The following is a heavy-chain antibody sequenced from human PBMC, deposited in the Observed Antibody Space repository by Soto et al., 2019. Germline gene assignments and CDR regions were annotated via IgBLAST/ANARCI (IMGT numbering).Heavy chain of an antibody. CDR1: GGSISHYY. J-gene: IGHJ4*02. CDR2: IYYCGST. V-gene: IGHV4-59*01. CDR3: ARGVRVPAATHPPVFDY. Sequence: PSETLSLTCTVSGGSISHYYWSWIRQPPGKGLEWIGYIYYCGSTNYNPSLKSRVTISLDTSKNQFSLIVSSVTAADTAVYYCARGVRVPAATHPPVFDYWGQGTLVTVSS. D-gene: IGHD2-2*01.